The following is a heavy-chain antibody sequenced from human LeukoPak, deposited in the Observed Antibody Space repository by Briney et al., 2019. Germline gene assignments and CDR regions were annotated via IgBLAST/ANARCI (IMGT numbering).Heavy chain of an antibody. D-gene: IGHD6-13*01. V-gene: IGHV3-30-3*01. J-gene: IGHJ4*02. CDR3: ARGIAAAGTEGTAYDY. CDR1: GFTFSSYA. Sequence: PGRSLRLSCAASGFTFSSYAMHWVRQAPGKGLEWVAVISYDGSNKYYADSVKGRFTISRDNSKNTLYLQMNSLRAEDTAVYYCARGIAAAGTEGTAYDYWGQGTLVTVSS. CDR2: ISYDGSNK.